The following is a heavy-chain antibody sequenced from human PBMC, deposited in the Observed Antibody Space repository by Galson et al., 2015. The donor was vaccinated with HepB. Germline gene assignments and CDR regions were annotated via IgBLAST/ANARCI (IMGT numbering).Heavy chain of an antibody. CDR1: GYTFTGYY. D-gene: IGHD3-3*01. V-gene: IGHV1-2*02. Sequence: SVKVSCKASGYTFTGYYMHWVRQAPGQGLEWMGWINPNSGGTNYAQKFQGRVTMTRDTSISTAYMELSRLRSDDTAVYYCARDRGGLEWLSQYGMDVWGQGTTVTVSS. CDR3: ARDRGGLEWLSQYGMDV. J-gene: IGHJ6*02. CDR2: INPNSGGT.